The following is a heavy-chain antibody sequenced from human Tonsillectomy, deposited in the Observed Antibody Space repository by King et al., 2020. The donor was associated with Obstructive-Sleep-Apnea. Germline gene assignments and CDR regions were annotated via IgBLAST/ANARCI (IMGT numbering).Heavy chain of an antibody. Sequence: VQLVESGAEVKKPGASVKVSCKASGYTFTSYDINWVRQATGQGLEWMGWMNPNSGNTGYAQKFQGSVTMTRNTSISTAYMELSSLRSEDSAVYYCAKGRGYSYDFSYWGQGTLVTVSS. J-gene: IGHJ4*02. CDR3: AKGRGYSYDFSY. CDR1: GYTFTSYD. CDR2: MNPNSGNT. V-gene: IGHV1-8*01. D-gene: IGHD5-18*01.